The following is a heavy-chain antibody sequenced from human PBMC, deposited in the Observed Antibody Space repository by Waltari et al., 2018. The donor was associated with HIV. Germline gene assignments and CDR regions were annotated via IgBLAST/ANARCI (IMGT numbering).Heavy chain of an antibody. D-gene: IGHD1-26*01. Sequence: QVQLQESGPGLVKPSETLSLTCDVSGYSISSGYYWGLIRQPPGKGLEGIGSIYHSGTTYYNPSLKSRVTISIDTSKNQVSLKLSSVTAADTAVYYCARDQVGATYFDYWGQGTLVTVSS. CDR3: ARDQVGATYFDY. V-gene: IGHV4-38-2*02. J-gene: IGHJ4*02. CDR2: IYHSGTT. CDR1: GYSISSGYY.